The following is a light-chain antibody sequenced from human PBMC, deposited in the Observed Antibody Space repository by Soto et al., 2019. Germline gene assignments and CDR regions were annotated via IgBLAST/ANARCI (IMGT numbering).Light chain of an antibody. J-gene: IGKJ1*01. Sequence: EIVVTQSPGTLSLCPGERATLSCRASQAVTSNYLAWYQRKAGQAPRLLIYGASSRATDIPRRFSGSGSGTDFNLTITRLEPEDFAVYFCQQYGGSPSTFGLGTKVEIK. CDR1: QAVTSNY. CDR3: QQYGGSPST. V-gene: IGKV3-20*01. CDR2: GAS.